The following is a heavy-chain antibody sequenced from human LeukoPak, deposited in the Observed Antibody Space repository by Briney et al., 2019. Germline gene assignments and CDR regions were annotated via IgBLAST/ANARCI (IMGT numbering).Heavy chain of an antibody. J-gene: IGHJ4*02. CDR3: ARTDAYNNLDY. Sequence: SETLSLTCTVSGGSISSYYWSWIRQPPGKGLEWIGYIYYSGSTNYNPSLKSRVTISVDTSKNQFSLKLSSVTAADTAVYYCARTDAYNNLDYWGQGTLVTASS. D-gene: IGHD4-4*01. V-gene: IGHV4-59*01. CDR1: GGSISSYY. CDR2: IYYSGST.